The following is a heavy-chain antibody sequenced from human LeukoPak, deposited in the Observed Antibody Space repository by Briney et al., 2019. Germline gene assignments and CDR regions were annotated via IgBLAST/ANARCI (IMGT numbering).Heavy chain of an antibody. CDR3: ARELVAGTLFGY. D-gene: IGHD6-19*01. CDR1: GDSVSSKSAA. Sequence: SQTLSLTCAISGDSVSSKSAAWDWIRQSPSRGLEWLGRTYYRTKWYNDYAVSVKSRITINPDTSNNQFSLQLNSVTPEDTAVYYCARELVAGTLFGYWGQGTLVTVSS. CDR2: TYYRTKWYN. V-gene: IGHV6-1*01. J-gene: IGHJ4*02.